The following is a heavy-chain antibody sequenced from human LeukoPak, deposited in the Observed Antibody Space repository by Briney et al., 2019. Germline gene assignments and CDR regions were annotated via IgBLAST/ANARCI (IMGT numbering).Heavy chain of an antibody. J-gene: IGHJ3*02. CDR1: GFTVSSNY. Sequence: GGSLRLSCAASGFTVSSNYMSWVRQAPGKGLEWVSSFYRGISTYYADSVKGRFTTSRDHSKNTVYLQMDSLRPEDTAVYYCARYYDSSGYTQGAFDIWGQGTMVTVP. D-gene: IGHD3-22*01. V-gene: IGHV3-66*02. CDR2: FYRGIST. CDR3: ARYYDSSGYTQGAFDI.